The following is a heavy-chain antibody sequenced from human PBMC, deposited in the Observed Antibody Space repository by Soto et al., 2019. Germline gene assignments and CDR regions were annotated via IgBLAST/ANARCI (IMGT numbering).Heavy chain of an antibody. CDR1: GGTFSSSA. Sequence: QVQLVQSGAEVKTPGSSVKVSCKASGGTFSSSAISWVRQAPGQGLEWMGGIIPIFGTANYAQKFQGRVTITADESTSTAYMVLSSLRSEETAVYYCARAPTQCGYSYGYYWGQGTLVTVSS. CDR2: IIPIFGTA. D-gene: IGHD5-18*01. J-gene: IGHJ4*02. CDR3: ARAPTQCGYSYGYY. V-gene: IGHV1-69*12.